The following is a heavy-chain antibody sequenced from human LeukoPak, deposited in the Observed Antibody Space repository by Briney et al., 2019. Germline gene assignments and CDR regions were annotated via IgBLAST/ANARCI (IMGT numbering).Heavy chain of an antibody. V-gene: IGHV3-21*01. CDR3: ARGDGSGWYLNGYYYYYYMDV. Sequence: GGSLRLSCAASGFTFSSYSMNWVRQAPGKGLEWVSSISSSSSYIYYADSVKGRFTISRDNAKNSLYLQMNSLRAEDTAVYYCARGDGSGWYLNGYYYYYYMDVWGKGTTVTVSS. CDR2: ISSSSSYI. CDR1: GFTFSSYS. J-gene: IGHJ6*03. D-gene: IGHD6-19*01.